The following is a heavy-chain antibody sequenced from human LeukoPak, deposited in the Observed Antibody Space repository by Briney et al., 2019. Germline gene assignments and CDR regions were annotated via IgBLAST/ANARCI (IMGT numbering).Heavy chain of an antibody. D-gene: IGHD3-10*01. J-gene: IGHJ3*02. CDR1: GGSISSYY. Sequence: SETLSLTCTVSGGSISSYYWSWIRQPPGKGLEWIGYIYYSGSTSYNPSLKSRVTISVDTSKNQFSLKLSSVTAADTAVYYCARDRSFDAFDIWGQGTMVTVSS. CDR3: ARDRSFDAFDI. V-gene: IGHV4-59*01. CDR2: IYYSGST.